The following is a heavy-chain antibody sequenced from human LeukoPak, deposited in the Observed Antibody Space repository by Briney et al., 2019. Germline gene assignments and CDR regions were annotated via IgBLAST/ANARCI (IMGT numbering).Heavy chain of an antibody. V-gene: IGHV3-23*01. J-gene: IGHJ4*02. D-gene: IGHD2-2*01. CDR2: ISGSGYNT. Sequence: SLRLSCAASGFTFSSYAMSWVRQAPGKGLEWVSSISGSGYNTYYANSVKGRFSISRDNSKNTLDLQMNSLRAEDTAVYYCAKDYIGYDQDFDYWGQGTLVTVSS. CDR3: AKDYIGYDQDFDY. CDR1: GFTFSSYA.